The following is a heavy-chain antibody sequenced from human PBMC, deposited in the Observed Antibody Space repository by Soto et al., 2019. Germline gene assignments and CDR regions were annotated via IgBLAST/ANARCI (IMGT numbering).Heavy chain of an antibody. D-gene: IGHD3-10*01. CDR3: ARHSNGSGSTYFDY. V-gene: IGHV4-59*08. J-gene: IGHJ4*02. Sequence: PGKGLEWIGYTYYSGSTNYNPSLKSRVTISVDTSNNQFSLKLNSMTAADAVVYYYARHSNGSGSTYFDYWGKRTLVTVSS. CDR2: TYYSGST.